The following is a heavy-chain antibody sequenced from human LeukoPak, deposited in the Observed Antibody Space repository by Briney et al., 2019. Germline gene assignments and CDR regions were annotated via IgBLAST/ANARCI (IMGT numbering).Heavy chain of an antibody. CDR3: AREGGAYYDFWSGYSTDAFDI. D-gene: IGHD3-3*01. J-gene: IGHJ3*02. Sequence: GSLRLSCAASGFTFSDYYMSWIRQAPGKGLEWVSYISSSGSTIHYADSVKGRFTISRDSAKNSLYLQMNSLRAEDTAVYYCAREGGAYYDFWSGYSTDAFDIWGQGTMVTVSS. CDR1: GFTFSDYY. CDR2: ISSSGSTI. V-gene: IGHV3-11*01.